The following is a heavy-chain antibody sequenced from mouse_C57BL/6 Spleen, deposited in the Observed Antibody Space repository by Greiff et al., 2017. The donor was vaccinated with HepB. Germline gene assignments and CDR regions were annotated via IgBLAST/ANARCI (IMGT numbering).Heavy chain of an antibody. D-gene: IGHD1-1*02. CDR2: IYPGSGST. V-gene: IGHV1-55*01. J-gene: IGHJ3*01. CDR3: ARGTGVGGRAWFAY. CDR1: GYTFTSYW. Sequence: VQLQQPGAELVKPGASVKMSCKASGYTFTSYWITWVKQRPGQGLEWIGDIYPGSGSTNYNEKFKSKATLTVDTSSSTAYMQLSSLTSEDSAVYYCARGTGVGGRAWFAYWGQGTLVTVSA.